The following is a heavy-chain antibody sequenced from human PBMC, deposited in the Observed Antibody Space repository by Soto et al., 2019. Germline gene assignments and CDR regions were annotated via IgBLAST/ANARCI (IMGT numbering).Heavy chain of an antibody. CDR3: ARYRGSSCFDY. Sequence: EVQLVESGGGLVKPGGSLRLSCAASGFTFSSYSMNWVRQAPGKGLEWVSSISSRSSYIYYADSVKGRFTISRDNAKNSLYLQMNSLRAEDTAVYYCARYRGSSCFDYWGQGTLVTVSS. V-gene: IGHV3-21*01. D-gene: IGHD6-13*01. CDR2: ISSRSSYI. CDR1: GFTFSSYS. J-gene: IGHJ4*02.